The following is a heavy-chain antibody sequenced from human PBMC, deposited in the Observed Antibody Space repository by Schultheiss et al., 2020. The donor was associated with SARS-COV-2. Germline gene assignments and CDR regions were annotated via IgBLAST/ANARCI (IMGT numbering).Heavy chain of an antibody. V-gene: IGHV4-59*12. D-gene: IGHD3-10*01. Sequence: GSLRLSFAVSGGSISSYYWSWIRQHPGKGLEWIGYIYYSGSTYYNPSLKSRVTISVDTSKNQFSLKLSSVTAADTAVYYCARDGWFGELKPYYYGMDVWGQGTTVTVSS. CDR3: ARDGWFGELKPYYYGMDV. CDR1: GGSISSYY. CDR2: IYYSGST. J-gene: IGHJ6*02.